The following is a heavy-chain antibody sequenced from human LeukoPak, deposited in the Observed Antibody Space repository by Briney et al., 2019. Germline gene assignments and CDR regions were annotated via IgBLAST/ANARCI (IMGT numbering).Heavy chain of an antibody. CDR3: ARHEYQLLDAFDI. Sequence: SETQSLTCTVSGGSISSGSYYWSWIRQPAGKGLEWIGRIYTSGSTNYNPSLKSRVTISVDTSKNQFSLKLSSVTAADTAVYYCARHEYQLLDAFDIWGQGTMVTVSS. CDR1: GGSISSGSYY. V-gene: IGHV4-61*02. J-gene: IGHJ3*02. CDR2: IYTSGST. D-gene: IGHD2-2*01.